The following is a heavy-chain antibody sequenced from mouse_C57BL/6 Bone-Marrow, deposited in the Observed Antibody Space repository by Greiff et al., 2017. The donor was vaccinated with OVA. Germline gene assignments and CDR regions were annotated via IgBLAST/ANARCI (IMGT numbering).Heavy chain of an antibody. CDR3: ARDYYSNYYYAMDY. Sequence: QVQLQQPGAELVRPGTSVKLSCKASGYTFTSYWMHWVKPRPGQGLEWIGVIDPSDSYTNYNQKFKGKATFTVDTSSSTAYMQLSSLTSEDSAVYYCARDYYSNYYYAMDYWGQGASVTVSS. D-gene: IGHD2-5*01. CDR1: GYTFTSYW. CDR2: IDPSDSYT. J-gene: IGHJ4*01. V-gene: IGHV1-59*01.